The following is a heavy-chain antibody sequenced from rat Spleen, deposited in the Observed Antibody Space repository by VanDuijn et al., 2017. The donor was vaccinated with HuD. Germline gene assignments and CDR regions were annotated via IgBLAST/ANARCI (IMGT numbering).Heavy chain of an antibody. CDR1: GFSLTSYN. CDR3: AVDEGDGSSYY. Sequence: QVQLKESGPGLMQPSQTLSLTCTVSGFSLTSYNLHWFRQPPGKGLEWPGILWTAGNAVYNSDLKSRLSISRDTSKNQVFLEMNSLQTEDIATYCYAVDEGDGSSYYWGQGVMVTVSS. CDR2: LWTAGNA. J-gene: IGHJ2*01. V-gene: IGHV2-30*01. D-gene: IGHD1-12*02.